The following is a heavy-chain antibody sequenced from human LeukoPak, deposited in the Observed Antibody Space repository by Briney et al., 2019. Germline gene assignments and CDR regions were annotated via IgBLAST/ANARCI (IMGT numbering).Heavy chain of an antibody. Sequence: GGSLRLSCAASGFTFSSYSMNWVRQAPGKGLEWVSYISSSSSTIYYADSVKGRFTISRDNAENSLYLQMNSLRAEDTAVYYCASGRYYYDSSGSPGYFDYWGQGTLVTVSS. D-gene: IGHD3-22*01. V-gene: IGHV3-48*01. CDR3: ASGRYYYDSSGSPGYFDY. CDR2: ISSSSSTI. CDR1: GFTFSSYS. J-gene: IGHJ4*02.